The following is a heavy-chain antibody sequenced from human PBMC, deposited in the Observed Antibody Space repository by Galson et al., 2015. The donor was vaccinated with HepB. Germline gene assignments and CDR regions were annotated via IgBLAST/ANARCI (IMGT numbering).Heavy chain of an antibody. Sequence: SLRLSCAASGFTFSSYAMHWVRQAPGKGLEWVAVISYDGSNKYYADSVKGRFTISRDNSKNTLYLQMNSLRAEDTAVYYCARGGGGCSGGSCYFGYYYYGMDVWGQGTTVTVSS. CDR1: GFTFSSYA. CDR2: ISYDGSNK. CDR3: ARGGGGCSGGSCYFGYYYYGMDV. V-gene: IGHV3-30-3*01. D-gene: IGHD2-15*01. J-gene: IGHJ6*02.